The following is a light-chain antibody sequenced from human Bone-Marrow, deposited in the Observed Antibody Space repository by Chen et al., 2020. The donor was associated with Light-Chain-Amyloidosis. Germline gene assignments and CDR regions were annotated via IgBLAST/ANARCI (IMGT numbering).Light chain of an antibody. V-gene: IGKV4-1*01. CDR1: QSVLHSPHNKNY. CDR2: WAS. CDR3: HQYCSTPRT. J-gene: IGKJ1*01. Sequence: DIVMTQSPASLAVSLGERATINCKSSQSVLHSPHNKNYLAWYQQKPGQPPKLLIYWASTRESGVPDRFSGSGSGTDFTLTISSLQAEDVAVYYCHQYCSTPRTFGQGTKVEIK.